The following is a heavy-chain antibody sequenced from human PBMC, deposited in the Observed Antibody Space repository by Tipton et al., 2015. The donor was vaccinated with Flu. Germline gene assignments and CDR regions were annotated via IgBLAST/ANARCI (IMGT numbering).Heavy chain of an antibody. CDR2: IYYSGST. CDR3: ARVLSYYDSSGYRPLYYFDY. CDR1: GGSISSYY. Sequence: TLSLTCTVSGGSISSYYWSWIRQPPGKGLEWIGYIYYSGSTNYNPSLKSRVNISVDTSKNQFSLKLSSVTAADTAVYYCARVLSYYDSSGYRPLYYFDYWGQGTLVTVSS. V-gene: IGHV4-59*01. D-gene: IGHD3-22*01. J-gene: IGHJ4*02.